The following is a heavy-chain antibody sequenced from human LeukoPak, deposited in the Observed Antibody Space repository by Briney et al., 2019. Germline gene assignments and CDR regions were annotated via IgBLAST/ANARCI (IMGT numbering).Heavy chain of an antibody. CDR3: ATDRIVEVNFEAFQI. Sequence: GASVKVSCKVSGYTLSGVSMHWVRQAPGKGLEWMGAFDPEVDETTYAQKFQGRFTMTEDTSTDTAFMELSSLTSDDTAVYYCATDRIVEVNFEAFQIWGQGTMVTVSS. J-gene: IGHJ3*02. D-gene: IGHD1-26*01. CDR2: FDPEVDET. V-gene: IGHV1-24*01. CDR1: GYTLSGVS.